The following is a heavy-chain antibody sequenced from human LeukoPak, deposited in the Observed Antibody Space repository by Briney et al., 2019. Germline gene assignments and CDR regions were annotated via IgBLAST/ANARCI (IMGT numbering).Heavy chain of an antibody. CDR2: ISGSGSGGST. D-gene: IGHD5-24*01. CDR1: GFTFSSSA. CDR3: AKSGYNRFDY. Sequence: GGTLRLSCAASGFTFSSSAMSWVRQAPGKGLEWVSSISGSGSGGSTYYADSVKGRFTISRDNSKNTLYLQMNSLRAEDTAVYYCAKSGYNRFDYWGQGTLVTVSS. J-gene: IGHJ4*02. V-gene: IGHV3-23*01.